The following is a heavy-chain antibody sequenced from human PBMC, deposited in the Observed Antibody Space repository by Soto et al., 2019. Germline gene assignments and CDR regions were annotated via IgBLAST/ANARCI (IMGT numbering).Heavy chain of an antibody. D-gene: IGHD2-15*01. CDR1: GGSISSSFYY. CDR2: INYSGRT. Sequence: ASETLSITCTVSGGSISSSFYYWGWIRQPPGKGLEWIGNINYSGRTFYNPSLKSRVTISVDTSKNQFSLKLSSVTAADTAVYYCARDTQNFGYCSGGSCYSRLVPDAFDIWGQGTMVTVSS. J-gene: IGHJ3*02. CDR3: ARDTQNFGYCSGGSCYSRLVPDAFDI. V-gene: IGHV4-39*07.